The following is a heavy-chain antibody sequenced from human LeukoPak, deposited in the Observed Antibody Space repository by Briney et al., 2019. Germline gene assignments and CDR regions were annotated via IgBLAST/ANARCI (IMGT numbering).Heavy chain of an antibody. J-gene: IGHJ6*02. D-gene: IGHD3-3*01. CDR2: INPNSGGT. CDR1: GYTFTGYY. Sequence: ASVKVSCKASGYTFTGYYMHWVRQAPGQGLEWMGWINPNSGGTNYAQKFQGRVTMTRDTSISTAYMELSRLRSDETAVYYCARDLNYDLWSGYYNYGMDVWGQGTTVTVSS. CDR3: ARDLNYDLWSGYYNYGMDV. V-gene: IGHV1-2*02.